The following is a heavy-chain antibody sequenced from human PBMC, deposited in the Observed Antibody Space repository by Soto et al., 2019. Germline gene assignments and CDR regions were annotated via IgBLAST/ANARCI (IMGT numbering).Heavy chain of an antibody. CDR3: VRDRWGDYYFDY. D-gene: IGHD7-27*01. CDR2: INDDGGST. Sequence: EVQLVESGGGLDHPGGSLRLSCAASGLTFSSYWMHWVRQVPGKGLVWVSRINDDGGSTSYADSVKGRFTISRDNAKNTLYLQMNSLRAEDTAVYYCVRDRWGDYYFDYWGQGTLVTVPS. V-gene: IGHV3-74*01. CDR1: GLTFSSYW. J-gene: IGHJ4*02.